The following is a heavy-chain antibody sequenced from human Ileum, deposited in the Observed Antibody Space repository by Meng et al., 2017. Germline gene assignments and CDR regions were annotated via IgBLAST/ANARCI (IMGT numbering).Heavy chain of an antibody. V-gene: IGHV3-33*01. CDR2: IWYDGSNK. D-gene: IGHD3-10*01. CDR1: GFTFSSYG. CDR3: ARDAVDGSGSWVVYYYYYGMDV. J-gene: IGHJ6*02. Sequence: GESLKISCAASGFTFSSYGMHWVRQAPGKGLEWVAVIWYDGSNKYYADSVKGRFTISRDNSKNTLYLQMNSLRAEDTAVYYCARDAVDGSGSWVVYYYYYGMDVWGQGTTVTVSS.